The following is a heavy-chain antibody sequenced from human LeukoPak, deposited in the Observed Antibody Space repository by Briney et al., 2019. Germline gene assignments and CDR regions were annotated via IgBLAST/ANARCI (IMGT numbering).Heavy chain of an antibody. Sequence: GGSLRLSCAASGFTFSSYAMHWVRQAPGKGLEWVAVISYDGSNKYYADSVKGRFTISRDNSKNTLYLQMNSLRAEDTAVYYCAKVWRFLEWLSHFDYWGQGTLVTVSS. V-gene: IGHV3-30-3*01. CDR2: ISYDGSNK. J-gene: IGHJ4*02. D-gene: IGHD3-3*01. CDR3: AKVWRFLEWLSHFDY. CDR1: GFTFSSYA.